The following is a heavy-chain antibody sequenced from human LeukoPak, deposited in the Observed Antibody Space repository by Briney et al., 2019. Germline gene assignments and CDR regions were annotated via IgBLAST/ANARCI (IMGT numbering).Heavy chain of an antibody. CDR1: GFTFSSYS. CDR3: ARVSAGYSGYDSEFDY. V-gene: IGHV3-21*01. D-gene: IGHD5-12*01. Sequence: GGSLRLSCAASGFTFSSYSMNWVRQAPGKGLEWVSSISSSSSYIYYADSVKGRFTISRDNAKNSLYLQMNSLRAEDTAVYYCARVSAGYSGYDSEFDYWGQGTLVTVSS. CDR2: ISSSSSYI. J-gene: IGHJ4*02.